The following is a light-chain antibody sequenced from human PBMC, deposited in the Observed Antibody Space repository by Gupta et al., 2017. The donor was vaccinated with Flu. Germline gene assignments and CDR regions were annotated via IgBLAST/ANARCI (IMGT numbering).Light chain of an antibody. CDR2: AAS. CDR1: QSISTY. Sequence: DIHMTQSPSSLSASVGDRVTITCRASQSISTYLNWYQQIPGKAPKLLIYAASTLQSGVPSRFRGRGSGTDFTLTISSLQREDFATYFCQQSYSNVVFTFGPGTRVEIK. J-gene: IGKJ3*01. V-gene: IGKV1-39*01. CDR3: QQSYSNVVFT.